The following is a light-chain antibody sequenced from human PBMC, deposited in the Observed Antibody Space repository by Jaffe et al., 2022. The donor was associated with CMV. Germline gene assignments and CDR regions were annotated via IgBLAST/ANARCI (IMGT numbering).Light chain of an antibody. CDR1: QSLVHSDGNTY. Sequence: DVVMTQSPLSLPVTLGQPASISCRSSQSLVHSDGNTYLNWFHQRPGQSPRHLIYKVSNRASGVPDRFSGSGSGTDFTLKISRVEAEDVGVYYCMQGTHWLRTFGQGTKVEIK. CDR3: MQGTHWLRT. J-gene: IGKJ1*01. V-gene: IGKV2-30*02. CDR2: KVS.